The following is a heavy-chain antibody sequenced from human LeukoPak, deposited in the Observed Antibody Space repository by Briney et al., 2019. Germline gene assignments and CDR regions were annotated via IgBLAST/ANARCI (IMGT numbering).Heavy chain of an antibody. V-gene: IGHV4-39*01. CDR1: GGSISSSSYY. J-gene: IGHJ4*02. D-gene: IGHD4-17*01. Sequence: SETLSLTCTVSGGSISSSSYYWGWIRQPPGKGLEWIGSIYYSGSTYYNPSLKSRVTISVDTSKNQFSLKLSSVTAADTAVYYCARQVRTVTTSGYFDYWGQGTLVTVSS. CDR2: IYYSGST. CDR3: ARQVRTVTTSGYFDY.